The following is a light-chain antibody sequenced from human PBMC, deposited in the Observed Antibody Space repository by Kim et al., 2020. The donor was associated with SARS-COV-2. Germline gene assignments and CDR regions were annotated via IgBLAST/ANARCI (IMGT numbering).Light chain of an antibody. Sequence: QSALTQPASVSGSPGQSITISCTGTSSDVGGYNYVSWYQQHPGKVPKLMIFDVSNRPSGVSNRFSGSKSGNTASLTISGLQAGDEADYYCSSYTSSSTLEVFGTGTKVSVL. V-gene: IGLV2-14*03. CDR2: DVS. J-gene: IGLJ1*01. CDR1: SSDVGGYNY. CDR3: SSYTSSSTLEV.